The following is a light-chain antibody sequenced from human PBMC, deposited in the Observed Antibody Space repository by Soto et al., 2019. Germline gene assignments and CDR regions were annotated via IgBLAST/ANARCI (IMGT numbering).Light chain of an antibody. Sequence: QLVLTQSPSASASPGASVKLTCTLSSGHTNYAIAWHQQQPEKGPRFFMKINSDGSHSKGDGVPDRFSGSSSGAERYFTISSLQSEDEADYYCQTWGTGIVTFGGGTKLTVL. CDR2: INSDGSH. CDR3: QTWGTGIVT. CDR1: SGHTNYA. J-gene: IGLJ2*01. V-gene: IGLV4-69*01.